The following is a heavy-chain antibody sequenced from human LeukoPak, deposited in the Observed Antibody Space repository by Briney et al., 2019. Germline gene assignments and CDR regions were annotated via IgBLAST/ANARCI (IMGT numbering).Heavy chain of an antibody. CDR1: GFTFRDYS. V-gene: IGHV3-48*01. D-gene: IGHD5-24*01. J-gene: IGHJ4*02. Sequence: GGSLRLSCGASGFTFRDYSMNWVRQAPGKGLEWILYIGIDSGNTNYADSVKGRFTISGDKAKNPLYLQRNSLRVEDTAVYYCARDYKYAFDNWGQGTLVTVSS. CDR2: IGIDSGNT. CDR3: ARDYKYAFDN.